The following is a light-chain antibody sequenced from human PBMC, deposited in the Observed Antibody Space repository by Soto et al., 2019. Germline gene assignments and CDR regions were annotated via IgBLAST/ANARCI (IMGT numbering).Light chain of an antibody. Sequence: DIQMTQSPSSLSASVGDRVTITCRASQGISNYLAWYQQKPGKVPKRLIYSEYNLQSGVPYRFSGSGSGKDFTLTISSLQPEDVATEYCQKYNRALITFGQGTSMAIK. CDR2: SEY. J-gene: IGKJ5*01. CDR3: QKYNRALIT. V-gene: IGKV1-27*01. CDR1: QGISNY.